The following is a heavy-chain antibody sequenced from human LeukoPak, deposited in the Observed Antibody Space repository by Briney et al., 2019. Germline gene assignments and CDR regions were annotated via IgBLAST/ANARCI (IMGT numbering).Heavy chain of an antibody. CDR3: ARELLCSGCSCYALYYGMDV. Sequence: GASVKVSCKASGYTFTSYGISWVRQAPGQGLEWMGWISAYNGNTNYAQKLQGRVTMNTDTSTSTAYMELRSLRSDDTAVYYCARELLCSGCSCYALYYGMDVWGQGTTVTVS. CDR2: ISAYNGNT. CDR1: GYTFTSYG. V-gene: IGHV1-18*01. D-gene: IGHD2-15*01. J-gene: IGHJ6*02.